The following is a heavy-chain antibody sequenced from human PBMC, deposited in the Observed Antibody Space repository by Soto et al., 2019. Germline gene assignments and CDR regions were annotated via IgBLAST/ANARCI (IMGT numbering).Heavy chain of an antibody. D-gene: IGHD3-3*02. CDR3: ARGVPFP. CDR2: ISSSSSTI. Sequence: GGSLRLSCAASGFTVSSYSMNWVRQAQGKGLEWVSYISSSSSTIYYADSVKGRFTISRDNAKNSLYLQMNSLRDEDTAGYYYARGVPFPWGQGTLVPVSS. CDR1: GFTVSSYS. J-gene: IGHJ1*01. V-gene: IGHV3-48*02.